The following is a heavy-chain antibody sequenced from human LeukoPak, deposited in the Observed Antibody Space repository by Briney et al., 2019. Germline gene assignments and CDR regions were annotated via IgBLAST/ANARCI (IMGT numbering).Heavy chain of an antibody. J-gene: IGHJ5*02. CDR2: TNPDSGDA. CDR3: AKDHGFIGSNWFDP. V-gene: IGHV1-2*06. D-gene: IGHD3-10*01. CDR1: GYSFTDYY. Sequence: GESLKISCKASGYSFTDYYIHWVRQAPGQGLEWVGRTNPDSGDANSAQKFQGRVIMTRDTSISTAYMELRRLRSDDTATYYCAKDHGFIGSNWFDPWGQGTLVTVSS.